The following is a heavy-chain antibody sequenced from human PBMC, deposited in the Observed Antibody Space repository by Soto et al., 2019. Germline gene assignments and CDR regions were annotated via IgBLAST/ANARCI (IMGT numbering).Heavy chain of an antibody. CDR1: GGSFDITSSY. D-gene: IGHD1-1*01. J-gene: IGHJ4*02. CDR3: ATVPIVGTKPYYFDS. V-gene: IGHV4-39*02. CDR2: IYYSGSS. Sequence: QLQLQESGPGLVKPSETLSLTCTVSGGSFDITSSYWAWVRQPPGKGLEWIAYIYYSGSSYYNTSLKSRITISVDTSTNQLSLRLSSVTAADTAVYYCATVPIVGTKPYYFDSWGQGTLVTVSS.